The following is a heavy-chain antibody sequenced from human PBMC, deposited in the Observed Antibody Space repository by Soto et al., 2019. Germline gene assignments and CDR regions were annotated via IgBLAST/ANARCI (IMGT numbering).Heavy chain of an antibody. CDR1: GYSFTSYD. V-gene: IGHV1-8*01. Sequence: GSVKVSCKASGYSFTSYDINWVRQAAGQGLEWMGWLNTNSGRTGYAQKFQGRVTMTMDTSSSTAYMELNSLRSDDTAVYYCARVPASLDPWGQGTLVTVSS. J-gene: IGHJ5*02. CDR2: LNTNSGRT. CDR3: ARVPASLDP.